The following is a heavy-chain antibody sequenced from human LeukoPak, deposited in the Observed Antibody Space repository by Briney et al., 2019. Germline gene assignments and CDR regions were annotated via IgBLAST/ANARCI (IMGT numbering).Heavy chain of an antibody. CDR2: ISGSGGST. CDR3: AKDLWYSYGSTSFDY. CDR1: GFTFSSYA. Sequence: GGSLRLSCAASGFTFSSYAMSWVRQAPRKALEWVSAISGSGGSTYYADSVKGRFTISRDNSKNTLYLQMNSLRAEDTAVYYCAKDLWYSYGSTSFDYWGQGTLVTVSS. D-gene: IGHD5-18*01. V-gene: IGHV3-23*01. J-gene: IGHJ4*02.